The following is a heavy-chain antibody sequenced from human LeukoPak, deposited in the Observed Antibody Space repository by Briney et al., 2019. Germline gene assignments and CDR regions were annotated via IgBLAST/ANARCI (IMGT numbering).Heavy chain of an antibody. D-gene: IGHD3-22*01. CDR3: AREPYDSSGYYYFDY. V-gene: IGHV3-48*01. J-gene: IGHJ4*02. Sequence: GGSLRLSCAASGFTFSSYSMNWVRQAPGKGLEWVSYISSGSGTIYYADSVKGRFTISRDNSKNTLYLQMNSLRAEDTAVYYCAREPYDSSGYYYFDYWGQGTLVTVSS. CDR2: ISSGSGTI. CDR1: GFTFSSYS.